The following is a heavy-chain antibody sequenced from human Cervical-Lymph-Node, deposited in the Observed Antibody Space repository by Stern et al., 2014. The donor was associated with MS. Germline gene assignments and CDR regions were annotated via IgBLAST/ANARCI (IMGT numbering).Heavy chain of an antibody. CDR1: GGTFSSYA. CDR2: IIPIVGIP. D-gene: IGHD6-13*01. Sequence: MQLVESGAEVKKPGSSVKVSCKTSGGTFSSYAISWVRQAPGQGLEWMGGIIPIVGIPNYAQKFQGRVTIIADRSTSTAYMELSSLISEDTAIYYCARGQQLVNGMDVWGQGTTVTVSS. J-gene: IGHJ6*02. V-gene: IGHV1-69*17. CDR3: ARGQQLVNGMDV.